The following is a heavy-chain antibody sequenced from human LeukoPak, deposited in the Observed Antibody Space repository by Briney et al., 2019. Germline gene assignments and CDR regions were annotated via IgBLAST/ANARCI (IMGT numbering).Heavy chain of an antibody. CDR1: GYTFTGYY. D-gene: IGHD1-26*01. CDR3: ARGRWELREYYFDY. V-gene: IGHV1-2*02. CDR2: INPNSGGT. Sequence: ASVKVSCKASGYTFTGYYMHWVRQAPGQGLEWMGWINPNSGGTNYAQKFQGRVTMTRDTSISTAHMELSRLRSDDTAVYYCARGRWELREYYFDYWGQGTLVTVSS. J-gene: IGHJ4*02.